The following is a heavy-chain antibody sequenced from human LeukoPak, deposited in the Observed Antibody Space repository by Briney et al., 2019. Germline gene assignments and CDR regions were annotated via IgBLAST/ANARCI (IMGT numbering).Heavy chain of an antibody. D-gene: IGHD3-9*01. CDR1: GYTFTSYD. J-gene: IGHJ4*02. CDR3: ARDLRLSPGYYDILTGCDY. V-gene: IGHV1-8*03. Sequence: GASVKVSCKASGYTFTSYDINWVRQATGQGLEWMGWMNPNSGNTGYAQKFQGRVTITRNTSISTAYMELSSLRSEDTAVYYCARDLRLSPGYYDILTGCDYWGQGTLVTVSS. CDR2: MNPNSGNT.